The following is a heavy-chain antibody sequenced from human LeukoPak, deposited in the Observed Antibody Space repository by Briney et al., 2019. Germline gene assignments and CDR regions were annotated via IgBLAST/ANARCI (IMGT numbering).Heavy chain of an antibody. CDR1: GFTFNNYV. Sequence: AGGSLRLSCEASGFTFNNYVMTWIRQPPGKGLEWIGEINHSGSTNYNPSLKSRVTISVDTSKNQFSLKLSSVTAADTAVYYCARTVEQQPGYENWFDPWGQGTLVTVSS. D-gene: IGHD6-13*01. V-gene: IGHV4-34*01. CDR3: ARTVEQQPGYENWFDP. J-gene: IGHJ5*02. CDR2: INHSGST.